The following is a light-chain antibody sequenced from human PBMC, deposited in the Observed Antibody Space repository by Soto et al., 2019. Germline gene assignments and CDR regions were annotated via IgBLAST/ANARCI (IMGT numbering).Light chain of an antibody. J-gene: IGKJ3*01. V-gene: IGKV1-9*01. CDR2: SAS. CDR1: QGISSF. CDR3: QQLNIYPPT. Sequence: DIQLTQSPSFLSASVGDRVTITCRASQGISSFLAWYQQKPGKVPKPLIYSASTLQSGVPSRFSGSGSGTEFTLTISSLQPEDFATYYCQQLNIYPPTFGPGTKVDI.